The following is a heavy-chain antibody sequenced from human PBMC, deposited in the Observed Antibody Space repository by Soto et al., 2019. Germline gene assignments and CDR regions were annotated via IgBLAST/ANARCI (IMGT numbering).Heavy chain of an antibody. CDR2: ISAHNGNT. Sequence: QVHLVQSGAEVKKPGASVKVSCKGSGYIFTTYGITWVRQAPGQGLEWMGWISAHNGNTNYAQKLQGRVTVTRDTSTSTAYMALRNLRSDDTAVYYCARGRYGDYWGQGDLVTVSS. D-gene: IGHD1-1*01. J-gene: IGHJ4*02. V-gene: IGHV1-18*01. CDR1: GYIFTTYG. CDR3: ARGRYGDY.